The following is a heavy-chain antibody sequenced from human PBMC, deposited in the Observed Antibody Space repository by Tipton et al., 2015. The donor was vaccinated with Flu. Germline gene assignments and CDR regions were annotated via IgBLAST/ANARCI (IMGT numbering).Heavy chain of an antibody. Sequence: TLSLTCAVNGGSFSGYYWSWIRQPPGKGLEWIGEINHGGSTNYNKSLKSRVTMSVDTSMNQFYLEMRSVTATDMAVYFCARRDFSNYVSDPKNWFDRWGQGTLVTVSS. V-gene: IGHV4-34*10. CDR1: GGSFSGYY. J-gene: IGHJ5*02. CDR3: ARRDFSNYVSDPKNWFDR. D-gene: IGHD4-11*01. CDR2: INHGGST.